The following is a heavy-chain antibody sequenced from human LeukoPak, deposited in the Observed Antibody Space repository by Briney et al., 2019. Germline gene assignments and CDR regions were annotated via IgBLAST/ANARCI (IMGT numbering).Heavy chain of an antibody. CDR1: GVSISSGGYY. CDR3: ASIAAAHDY. D-gene: IGHD6-13*01. V-gene: IGHV4-31*03. CDR2: IYYSGST. J-gene: IGHJ4*02. Sequence: SETLSLTCTASGVSISSGGYYWSWLHQHPGKGLEWIGYIYYSGSTYYNPSLKSRVTISVDTSKNQFSLKLSSVTAADTAVYYCASIAAAHDYWGQGTLVTVSS.